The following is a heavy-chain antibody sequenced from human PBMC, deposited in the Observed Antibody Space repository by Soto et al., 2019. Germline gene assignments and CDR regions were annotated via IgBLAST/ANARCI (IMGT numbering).Heavy chain of an antibody. CDR2: INHSGST. J-gene: IGHJ4*02. CDR1: GWSFSGYY. D-gene: IGHD6-19*01. CDR3: ASGSGWNDY. V-gene: IGHV4-34*01. Sequence: PSETLSLSFAVYGWSFSGYYWTRFPRPPWKGLEWIGEINHSGSTHDNPALKSQVPISVDTSKNQFSLKLSPVTAAGTPVEYSASGSGWNDYCGQGTLVTVSS.